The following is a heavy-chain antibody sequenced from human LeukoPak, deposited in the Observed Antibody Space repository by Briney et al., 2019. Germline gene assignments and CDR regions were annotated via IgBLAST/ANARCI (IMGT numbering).Heavy chain of an antibody. V-gene: IGHV3-21*06. J-gene: IGHJ4*02. CDR2: ISSNSRYI. D-gene: IGHD6-13*01. CDR1: GFTFSTYS. CDR3: ARVAEAAAFDS. Sequence: GGSLRLSCAASGFTFSTYSMNWVRQAPGKGLEWVSSISSNSRYIYYTDSMRGRFTISRDNAKNSLYLQMNSLKPEDTAVYYCARVAEAAAFDSWGQGTLVTVSS.